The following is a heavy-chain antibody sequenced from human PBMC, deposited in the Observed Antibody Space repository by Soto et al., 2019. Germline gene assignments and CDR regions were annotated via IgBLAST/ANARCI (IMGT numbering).Heavy chain of an antibody. CDR3: ARHGGSGSGSYLHGGMDV. CDR1: GYSFTSYW. Sequence: EVQLVQSGAEVKKPGESLKISCKGSGYSFTSYWIGWVRQMPGKALEWMGIIYPGDSDTRYSPSFQGQVTISADKSISTAYLQWSSLKASDTAMYYCARHGGSGSGSYLHGGMDVWGQGTTVTVSS. J-gene: IGHJ6*02. CDR2: IYPGDSDT. V-gene: IGHV5-51*01. D-gene: IGHD3-10*01.